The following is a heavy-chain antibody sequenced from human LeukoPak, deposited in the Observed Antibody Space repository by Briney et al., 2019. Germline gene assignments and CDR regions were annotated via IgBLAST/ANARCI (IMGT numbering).Heavy chain of an antibody. Sequence: SETLSLTCTVSGGSISSSSYYWGWIRQPPGNGPEWIGSIYYSGSTYYNPSLKSRVTISVDTSKNQFSLKLSSVTAADTAVYYCIVVPAAASFDYWGQGTLVTVSS. J-gene: IGHJ4*02. CDR2: IYYSGST. D-gene: IGHD2-2*01. V-gene: IGHV4-39*01. CDR3: IVVPAAASFDY. CDR1: GGSISSSSYY.